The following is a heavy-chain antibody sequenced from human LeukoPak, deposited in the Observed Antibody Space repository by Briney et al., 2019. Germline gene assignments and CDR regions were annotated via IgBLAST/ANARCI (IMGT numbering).Heavy chain of an antibody. CDR2: IIPIFGTA. J-gene: IGHJ3*02. V-gene: IGHV1-69*13. CDR3: AKEQMDTAYAFDI. D-gene: IGHD5-18*01. CDR1: GGTFSSYA. Sequence: ASVKVSCKASGGTFSSYAISWVRQAPGQGLEWMGGIIPIFGTANYAQKFQGRVTITADESTSTAYMELSSLRSEDTAVYYCAKEQMDTAYAFDIWGQGTMVTVSS.